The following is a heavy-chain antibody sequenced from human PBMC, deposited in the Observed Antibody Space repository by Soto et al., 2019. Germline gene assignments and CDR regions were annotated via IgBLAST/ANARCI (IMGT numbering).Heavy chain of an antibody. CDR2: INAGNGNT. CDR3: ARDGSYCSGGSCYSFDF. J-gene: IGHJ4*02. Sequence: QVLLVQSGAEVEKPGASVKVSCKASGYRFTNYAMHWVLQAPGQSLEWMGWINAGNGNTKYSQRFQGRVTITRDTSASTVYMELSSLRSEDTAVYYCARDGSYCSGGSCYSFDFWGQGTLVTVSS. D-gene: IGHD2-15*01. CDR1: GYRFTNYA. V-gene: IGHV1-3*01.